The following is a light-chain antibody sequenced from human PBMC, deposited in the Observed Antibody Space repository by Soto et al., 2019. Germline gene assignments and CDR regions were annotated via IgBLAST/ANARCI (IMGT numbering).Light chain of an antibody. J-gene: IGLJ1*01. Sequence: QSALTQPPSASGSPGQSVTISCTGTSSDVGGYNYVSWYQQHPGKAPKLMIYEVSKRPSGVPDRFSGSKSGNTASLTVSGLQAEDEADYYCSSYAGSNKNVFGTVTKLTVL. V-gene: IGLV2-8*01. CDR3: SSYAGSNKNV. CDR1: SSDVGGYNY. CDR2: EVS.